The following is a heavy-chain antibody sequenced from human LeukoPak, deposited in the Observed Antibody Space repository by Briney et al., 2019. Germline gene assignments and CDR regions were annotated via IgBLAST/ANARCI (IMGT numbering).Heavy chain of an antibody. D-gene: IGHD2-15*01. J-gene: IGHJ5*02. V-gene: IGHV5-51*01. CDR1: GYSFTSYW. CDR3: ARRTLVVVVAARGDWFDP. Sequence: PGESLKISCKGSGYSFTSYWIGWVRQMPGKGLEWMGIIYPGDSDTRYSPSFQGQVTISADKSISTAYLQWSSLKASDTAMYYCARRTLVVVVAARGDWFDPWGQGTLVTVSS. CDR2: IYPGDSDT.